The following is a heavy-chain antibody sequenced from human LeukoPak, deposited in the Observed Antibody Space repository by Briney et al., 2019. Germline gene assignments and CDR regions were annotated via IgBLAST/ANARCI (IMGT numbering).Heavy chain of an antibody. CDR2: IDYSGSA. D-gene: IGHD3-22*01. Sequence: SETLSLTCTISGGSISNFHWSWVRQPPGKGLERIGHIDYSGSASYNPSLESRVIISVDTSTNHFSLKLSSGTAADTAMYYCARESSWDSSGYWRDAFDIWGQGTMVVVSS. V-gene: IGHV4-59*01. J-gene: IGHJ3*02. CDR1: GGSISNFH. CDR3: ARESSWDSSGYWRDAFDI.